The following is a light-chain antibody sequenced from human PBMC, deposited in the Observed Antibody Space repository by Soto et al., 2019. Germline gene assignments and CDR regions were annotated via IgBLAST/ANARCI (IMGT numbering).Light chain of an antibody. CDR3: QQYGSSPRT. V-gene: IGKV1-8*01. Sequence: AIRMTQSPSSFSASTGDRVTITCRASQGISSYLAWYQQKPGKAPKLLIYAASTLQSGVPSRFSGSGSGTDFTLTISCLQSEDFATYYCQQYGSSPRTFGQGTKVDIK. J-gene: IGKJ1*01. CDR2: AAS. CDR1: QGISSY.